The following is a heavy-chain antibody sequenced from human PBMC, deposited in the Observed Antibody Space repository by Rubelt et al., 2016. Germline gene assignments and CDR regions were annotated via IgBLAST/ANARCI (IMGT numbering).Heavy chain of an antibody. D-gene: IGHD4-11*01. V-gene: IGHV4-59*01. J-gene: IGHJ4*02. CDR2: IYYSGST. CDR3: ARGTVTTSKFDY. Sequence: QVQLQESGPGLVKPSETLSLTCTVSGGSISSYYWSWIRQPPGKGLEWIGYIYYSGSTNYNPSLKSRVTISVDTSKNQFSLRLSSVTAADTAVYYCARGTVTTSKFDYWGQGTLVTVSS. CDR1: GGSISSYY.